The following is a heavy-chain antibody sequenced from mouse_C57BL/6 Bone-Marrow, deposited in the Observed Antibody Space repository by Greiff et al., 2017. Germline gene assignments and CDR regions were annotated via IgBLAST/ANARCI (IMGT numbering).Heavy chain of an antibody. CDR2: IYPRSGNT. V-gene: IGHV1-81*01. CDR3: ARPLPYYYGSSPAWLAY. Sequence: QVQLQQSGAELARPGASVKLSCKASGYTFTSYGISWVKQRTGQGLEWIGEIYPRSGNTYYNEKFKGKATLTADKASSTAYMELRSLTSEDSAVYFCARPLPYYYGSSPAWLAYWGQGTLVTVSA. CDR1: GYTFTSYG. D-gene: IGHD1-1*01. J-gene: IGHJ3*01.